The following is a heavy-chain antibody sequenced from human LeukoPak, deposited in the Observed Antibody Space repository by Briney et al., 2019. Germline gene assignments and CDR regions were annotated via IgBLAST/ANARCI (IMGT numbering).Heavy chain of an antibody. CDR3: ARVLHKRNYDSSVYYGY. J-gene: IGHJ4*02. CDR2: ISSSSSTI. Sequence: GGSLRLSCAASGFTFSSYSMNWVRQAPGKGLEWVSYISSSSSTIYYTDSVKGRFTISRDNARNSLYLQMNSLRAEDTAVYYCARVLHKRNYDSSVYYGYWGQGSLVTVSS. CDR1: GFTFSSYS. D-gene: IGHD3-22*01. V-gene: IGHV3-48*01.